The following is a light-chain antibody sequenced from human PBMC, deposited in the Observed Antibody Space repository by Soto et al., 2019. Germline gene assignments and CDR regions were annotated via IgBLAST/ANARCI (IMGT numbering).Light chain of an antibody. CDR1: QSISSY. Sequence: IQMTQSPSSPSASVGDRLTIICRASQSISSYLNWYQQKPGKAPKLLIYAASSLQSGVPSRFSGSGSGTDFTLTISSLQPEDFATYYCQQGYSTRWTFGLGTKVDIK. V-gene: IGKV1-39*01. J-gene: IGKJ1*01. CDR2: AAS. CDR3: QQGYSTRWT.